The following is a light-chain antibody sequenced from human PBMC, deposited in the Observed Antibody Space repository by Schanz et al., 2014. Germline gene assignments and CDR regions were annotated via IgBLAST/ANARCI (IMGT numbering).Light chain of an antibody. CDR3: SSYGGNLGV. CDR1: SSDVGGYNY. V-gene: IGLV2-8*01. CDR2: DVS. Sequence: QSALTQPASVSGSPGQSITISCTGTSSDVGGYNYVSWYQQHPGKAPKLMIYDVSNRPSGVPDRFSGFKSDNTASLTVSGLQAEDEADYYCSSYGGNLGVFGTGTKLTVL. J-gene: IGLJ1*01.